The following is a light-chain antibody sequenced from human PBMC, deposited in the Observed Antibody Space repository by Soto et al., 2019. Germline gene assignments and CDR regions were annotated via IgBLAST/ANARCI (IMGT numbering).Light chain of an antibody. J-gene: IGLJ3*02. CDR2: EDN. CDR3: QSYDSSNHGWV. V-gene: IGLV6-57*04. CDR1: SGSIASNY. Sequence: NFMLTQPHSVSESPGKTVTISCTRSSGSIASNYVQWYQQRPGSAPTTVIYEDNQRPSGVPDRFSGSIDSSSNSASLTISGLKTEDEADYYCQSYDSSNHGWVFGGGTKLTVL.